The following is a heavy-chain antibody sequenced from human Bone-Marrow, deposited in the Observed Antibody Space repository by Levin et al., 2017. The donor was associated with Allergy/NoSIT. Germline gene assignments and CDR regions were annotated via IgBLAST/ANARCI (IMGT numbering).Heavy chain of an antibody. CDR2: INPNSGGT. Sequence: GGSLRLSCKASGYTFTGYYMHWVRQAPGQGLEWMGWINPNSGGTNYAQKFQGRVTMTRDTSISTAYMELSRLRSDDTAVYYCARVFIGDLWFGESKGYYYYGMDVWGQGTTVTVSS. J-gene: IGHJ6*02. CDR3: ARVFIGDLWFGESKGYYYYGMDV. D-gene: IGHD3-10*01. V-gene: IGHV1-2*02. CDR1: GYTFTGYY.